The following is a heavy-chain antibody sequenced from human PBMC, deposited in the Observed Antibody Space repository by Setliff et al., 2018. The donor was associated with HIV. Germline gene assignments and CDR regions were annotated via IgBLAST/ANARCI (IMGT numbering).Heavy chain of an antibody. CDR2: IYYSGST. D-gene: IGHD3-22*01. V-gene: IGHV4-39*07. Sequence: SETLSLTCTVSGGSISSSSYYWGWIRQPPGKGLEWIGSIYYSGSTYYNPSLKSRVTTSVDTSKNQFSLKLSSVTAADTAVYYCARASTRIGYDSSGYPFDYWGQGTLVTVSS. CDR3: ARASTRIGYDSSGYPFDY. J-gene: IGHJ4*02. CDR1: GGSISSSSYY.